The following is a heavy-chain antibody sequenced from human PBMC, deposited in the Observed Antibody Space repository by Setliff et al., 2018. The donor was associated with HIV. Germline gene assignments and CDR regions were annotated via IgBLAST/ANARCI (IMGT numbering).Heavy chain of an antibody. J-gene: IGHJ3*02. CDR1: GGAFSSYA. Sequence: SVKVSCKASGGAFSSYALSWVRQAPGQGLEWMGGIIPIFGTANYAQKFQGRVTITTDESTSTAYMGLSSLRSEDTAVYYCARDYIHVFDIWGQGTMVTVSS. V-gene: IGHV1-69*05. CDR2: IIPIFGTA. CDR3: ARDYIHVFDI.